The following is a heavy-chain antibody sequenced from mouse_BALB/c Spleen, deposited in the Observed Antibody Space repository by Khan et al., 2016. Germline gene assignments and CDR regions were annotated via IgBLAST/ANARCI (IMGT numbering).Heavy chain of an antibody. D-gene: IGHD2-2*01. CDR1: GYTFSSYW. J-gene: IGHJ3*01. Sequence: QVQLQQSGAELVKPGASVKISCKATGYTFSSYWIEWVKQRPGHGLEWIGEILPGGGTTNFNEKFKGKATFTADISSNTAYMQLSSLTSEDSAVYECAGMLDGYDPWFDYWGQGTLVTVS. CDR2: ILPGGGTT. V-gene: IGHV1-9*01. CDR3: AGMLDGYDPWFDY.